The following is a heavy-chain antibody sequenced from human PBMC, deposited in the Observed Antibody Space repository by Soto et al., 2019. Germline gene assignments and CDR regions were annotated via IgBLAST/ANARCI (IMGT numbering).Heavy chain of an antibody. V-gene: IGHV3-30*18. CDR2: ISYDGSNK. D-gene: IGHD5-18*01. J-gene: IGHJ4*02. Sequence: GGSLRLCCAASGFTFSSYGMHWVRQAPGKGLEWVAVISYDGSNKYYADSVKGRFTISRDNSKNTLYLQMNSLSAEDTAVYYCAKAGYTAMVPYLGQGT. CDR1: GFTFSSYG. CDR3: AKAGYTAMVPY.